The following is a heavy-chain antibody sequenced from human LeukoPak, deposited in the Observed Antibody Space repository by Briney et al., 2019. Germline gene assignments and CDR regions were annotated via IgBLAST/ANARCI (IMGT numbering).Heavy chain of an antibody. V-gene: IGHV1-8*01. Sequence: ASVKVSCKASGYTFTSYDINWVRQATGQGLEWMGWMNPNSGNAGYAQKFQCRVTMTRNTSISTAYMELSSLRSEDTAVYYCARGRGAADNWFDPWGQGTLVTVSS. CDR2: MNPNSGNA. J-gene: IGHJ5*02. CDR1: GYTFTSYD. CDR3: ARGRGAADNWFDP. D-gene: IGHD6-13*01.